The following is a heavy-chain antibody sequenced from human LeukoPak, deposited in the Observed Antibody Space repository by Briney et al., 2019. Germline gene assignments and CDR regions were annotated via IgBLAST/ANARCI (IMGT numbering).Heavy chain of an antibody. V-gene: IGHV3-21*01. CDR1: GFTFSANT. J-gene: IGHJ3*02. D-gene: IGHD2-15*01. CDR2: IISSSSYI. Sequence: GGPLKLSVAASGFTFSANTRNWFRQAQGRGRNGAPSIISSSSYIYYADSVKGRFTISRDNAKNSLYLQMNSLRAEDTAVYYCARDSQDIVVVVAAAPDGFDIWGQGTMVTVSS. CDR3: ARDSQDIVVVVAAAPDGFDI.